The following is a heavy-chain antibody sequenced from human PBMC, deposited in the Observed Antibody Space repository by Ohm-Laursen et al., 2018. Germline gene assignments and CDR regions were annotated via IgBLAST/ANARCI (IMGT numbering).Heavy chain of an antibody. CDR3: ARAGNYGKTRREEFDY. CDR1: GGSISSGGYY. V-gene: IGHV4-31*11. Sequence: TLSLTCAVSGGSISSGGYYWSWIRQHPGKGLEWIGYIYYSGSTYYNPSLKSRVTISVDTSKNQFSLKLSSVTAADTAVYYCARAGNYGKTRREEFDYWGQGTLVTVSS. J-gene: IGHJ4*02. CDR2: IYYSGST. D-gene: IGHD4-11*01.